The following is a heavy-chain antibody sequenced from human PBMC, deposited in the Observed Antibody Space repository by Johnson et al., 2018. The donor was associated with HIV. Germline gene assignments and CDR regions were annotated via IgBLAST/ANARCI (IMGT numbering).Heavy chain of an antibody. CDR1: GFTFSNYA. CDR2: MSSDGFNK. V-gene: IGHV3-30-3*01. Sequence: QVQLVESGGGVVQPGRSLRLSCAASGFTFSNYAVHWVRQAPGKGLEWVAVMSSDGFNKYYADSVKGRFTVSRDNSKNTLYLLMNSLRAEDTAVYYCAKGLLIAAAHDAFDIWGQGTMVTVSS. CDR3: AKGLLIAAAHDAFDI. D-gene: IGHD6-13*01. J-gene: IGHJ3*02.